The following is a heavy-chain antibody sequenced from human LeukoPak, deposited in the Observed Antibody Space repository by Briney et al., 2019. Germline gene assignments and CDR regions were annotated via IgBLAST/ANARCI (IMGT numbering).Heavy chain of an antibody. Sequence: SVKVSCKASGFTFTSSAMQWVRQARGQRLEWIGWIVVGSGNTNYVQKFQERVTITRDMSTSTAYMELSSLRSEDTAVYYCAAALVGCSSTSCPFSWFDPWGQGTLVTVSS. V-gene: IGHV1-58*02. CDR2: IVVGSGNT. J-gene: IGHJ5*02. CDR1: GFTFTSSA. D-gene: IGHD2-2*01. CDR3: AAALVGCSSTSCPFSWFDP.